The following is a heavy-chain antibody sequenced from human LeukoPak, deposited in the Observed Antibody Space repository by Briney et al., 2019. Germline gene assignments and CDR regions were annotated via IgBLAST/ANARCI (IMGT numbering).Heavy chain of an antibody. D-gene: IGHD2-15*01. CDR3: GVAATHYYYYYMDV. J-gene: IGHJ6*03. V-gene: IGHV4-59*04. CDR1: GGSISSYY. Sequence: SETLSLTCTVSGGSISSYYWSWIRQPPGKGLEWIGSIYHSGSTYYNPSLKSRVTISVDTSKNQFSLELSSVTAADTAVYYCGVAATHYYYYYMDVWGKGTTVTVSS. CDR2: IYHSGST.